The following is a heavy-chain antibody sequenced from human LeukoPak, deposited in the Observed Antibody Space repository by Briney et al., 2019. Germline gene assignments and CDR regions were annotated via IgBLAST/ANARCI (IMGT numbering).Heavy chain of an antibody. CDR1: GGSISSYY. CDR2: IYTSGST. D-gene: IGHD3-10*01. J-gene: IGHJ5*02. Sequence: PSETLSLTCTVSGGSISSYYWSWIRHPAGKGLEWIGRIYTSGSTNYNPSLKSRVTMSVDTSKNQFSLKLSSVTAADTAVYYCARDIGSGSYEFLDPWGQGTLVTVSS. V-gene: IGHV4-4*07. CDR3: ARDIGSGSYEFLDP.